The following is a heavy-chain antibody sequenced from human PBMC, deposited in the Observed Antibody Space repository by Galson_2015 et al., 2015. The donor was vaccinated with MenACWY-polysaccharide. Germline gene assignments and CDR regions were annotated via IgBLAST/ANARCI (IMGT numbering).Heavy chain of an antibody. CDR3: ARTNGDFDF. CDR1: GYTFTNYD. CDR2: MNPKSGYS. V-gene: IGHV1-8*01. Sequence: SVKVSCKASGYTFTNYDINWVRLAPGQGLEWMAWMNPKSGYSGYAQKFHGRVTLTKDTFISTAYLELSSLRSEDTAMYYCARTNGDFDFWGQGTLITVSS. D-gene: IGHD4-17*01. J-gene: IGHJ4*02.